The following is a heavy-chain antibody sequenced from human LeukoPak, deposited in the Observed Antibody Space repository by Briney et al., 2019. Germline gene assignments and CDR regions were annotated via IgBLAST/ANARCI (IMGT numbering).Heavy chain of an antibody. CDR3: AKKGQADDNGKPD. J-gene: IGHJ4*02. D-gene: IGHD1-1*01. Sequence: GGSLRLSCAASGFTFSSYDLSWVRQAPGKGLECVSAIRRGVGSTYYADSVKGRFTISRDNSKNTLYLQMNNLRADDTAVYYCAKKGQADDNGKPDWGQGTLVTVSS. CDR2: IRRGVGST. V-gene: IGHV3-23*01. CDR1: GFTFSSYD.